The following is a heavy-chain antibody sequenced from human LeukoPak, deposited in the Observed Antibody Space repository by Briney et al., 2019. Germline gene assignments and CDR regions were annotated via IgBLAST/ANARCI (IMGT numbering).Heavy chain of an antibody. J-gene: IGHJ4*02. CDR2: IIPILGIA. CDR3: ARGGRMVRGVIIDY. CDR1: GGTFSSYA. Sequence: SVKVSCKASGGTFSSYAISWVRQAPGQGLEWIGRIIPILGIANYAQKFQGRVTITADKSTSTAYMELSSLRSEDTAVYYCARGGRMVRGVIIDYWGQGTLVTVSS. D-gene: IGHD3-10*01. V-gene: IGHV1-69*04.